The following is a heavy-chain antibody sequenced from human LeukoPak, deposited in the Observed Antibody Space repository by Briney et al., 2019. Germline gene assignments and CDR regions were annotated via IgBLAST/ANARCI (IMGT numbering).Heavy chain of an antibody. CDR1: GYTFTGYY. D-gene: IGHD6-19*01. J-gene: IGHJ4*02. CDR2: INPNSGGT. CDR3: ARHSYSSGYHYFDC. V-gene: IGHV1-2*02. Sequence: ASVKVSCKASGYTFTGYYMHWVRQAPGQGLEWMGWINPNSGGTNYAQKFQGRVTMTRDTSISTAYMELSRLRSDDTAVYYCARHSYSSGYHYFDCWGQGTLVTVSS.